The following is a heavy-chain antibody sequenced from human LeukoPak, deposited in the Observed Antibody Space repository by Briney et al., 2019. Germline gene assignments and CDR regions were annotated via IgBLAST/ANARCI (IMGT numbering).Heavy chain of an antibody. J-gene: IGHJ4*02. CDR3: ARVGELWFGELFDY. Sequence: ASVRVSCKASGYTFTGYYMHWVRQAPGQGLEWMGWINPNTGDTNYAQKFQGRVTMTWDTSITTAYMELSRLRSDDTAVYYCARVGELWFGELFDYWGQGTLVTVSS. CDR1: GYTFTGYY. D-gene: IGHD3-10*01. CDR2: INPNTGDT. V-gene: IGHV1-2*02.